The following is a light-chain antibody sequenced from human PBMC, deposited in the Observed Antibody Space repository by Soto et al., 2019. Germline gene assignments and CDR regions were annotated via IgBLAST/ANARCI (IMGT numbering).Light chain of an antibody. Sequence: QSVLTRPASVSGSPGQSITISCTGTSSDVGSYNLVSWYQQHPGKAPKLMIYDVRNRPSGISNRFSGSKSGNTASLTISGLQAEDEADYYCSSYTTSSTLYVFGTGTKVTVL. V-gene: IGLV2-14*02. CDR3: SSYTTSSTLYV. J-gene: IGLJ1*01. CDR2: DVR. CDR1: SSDVGSYNL.